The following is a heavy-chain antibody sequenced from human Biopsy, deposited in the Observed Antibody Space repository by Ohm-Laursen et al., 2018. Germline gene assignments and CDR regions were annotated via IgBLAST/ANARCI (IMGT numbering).Heavy chain of an antibody. CDR1: GYTFTSYA. CDR3: AADINVWNVNY. D-gene: IGHD1-1*01. V-gene: IGHV1-18*01. Sequence: ASVKVSCKASGYTFTSYAISWVRQAPGQGLEWMGWSSGYNGKTNYAQKFQGRLIMTTDTSTGTAYMDLRSLRSDDTAVYYCAADINVWNVNYWGQGTQVTVSS. J-gene: IGHJ4*02. CDR2: SSGYNGKT.